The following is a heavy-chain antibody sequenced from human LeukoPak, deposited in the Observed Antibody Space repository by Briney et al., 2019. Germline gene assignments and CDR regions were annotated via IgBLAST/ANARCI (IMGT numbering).Heavy chain of an antibody. V-gene: IGHV5-51*01. Sequence: GESLKISCKGSGYSFTSYWIGWVRQMPGKGLEWMGIIYPGDSDTRYSPSFQGQVTISADKSISTACLQWSSLKASDTAMYYCASRDGYNSWAFDYWGQGTLVTVSS. D-gene: IGHD5-24*01. CDR1: GYSFTSYW. J-gene: IGHJ4*02. CDR2: IYPGDSDT. CDR3: ASRDGYNSWAFDY.